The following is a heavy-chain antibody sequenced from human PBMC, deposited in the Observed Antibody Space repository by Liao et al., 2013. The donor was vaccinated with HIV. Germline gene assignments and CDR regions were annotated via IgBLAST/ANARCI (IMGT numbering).Heavy chain of an antibody. Sequence: QLQLQESGSGLVKPSQTLSLTCAVSGGSISSDGYSWSWIRQPPGKGLEWIGYIYHSGSTYYSPSLKSRVTISVDTSKNQFSLKLSSVTAADTAVYYCARGDFWSGYCLDYWAREPLSPSPQ. D-gene: IGHD3-3*01. V-gene: IGHV4-30-2*01. CDR1: GGSISSDGYS. CDR3: ARGDFWSGYCLDY. J-gene: IGHJ4*02. CDR2: IYHSGST.